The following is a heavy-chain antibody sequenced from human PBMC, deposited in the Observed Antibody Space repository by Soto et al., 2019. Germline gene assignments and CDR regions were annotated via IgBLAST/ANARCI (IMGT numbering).Heavy chain of an antibody. CDR2: INLSGGST. V-gene: IGHV1-46*01. J-gene: IGHJ4*02. CDR1: GYSFTSYY. Sequence: ASVKVSCKASGYSFTSYYMHWVRQAPGQGLEWMGIINLSGGSTSYAQKFQGRVTMTRDTSTSTVYMELRSLTSDDTAVYFCARDQAYIREYWGQGTLVTVSS. CDR3: ARDQAYIREY. D-gene: IGHD2-2*02.